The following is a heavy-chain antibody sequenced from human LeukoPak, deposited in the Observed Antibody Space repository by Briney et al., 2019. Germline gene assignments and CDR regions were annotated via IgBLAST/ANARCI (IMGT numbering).Heavy chain of an antibody. CDR1: GFTFSSYA. CDR3: ARTYSTVTTDWFDP. J-gene: IGHJ5*02. Sequence: GGSLRLSCAASGFTFSSYAVHWVRQAPGKGQEWVAVISYDGSNKYYADSVKGRFTISRDNSKNTLYLQMNSLRAEDTAVYYCARTYSTVTTDWFDPWGQGTLVTVSS. V-gene: IGHV3-30-3*01. CDR2: ISYDGSNK. D-gene: IGHD4-17*01.